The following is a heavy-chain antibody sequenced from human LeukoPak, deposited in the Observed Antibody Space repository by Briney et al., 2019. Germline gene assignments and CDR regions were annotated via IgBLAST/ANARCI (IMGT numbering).Heavy chain of an antibody. Sequence: AAVKVSCKASGYTFPSYGISWVGQAPGRGRDWMGWISPYNGNTNDAQKLQGRVTMTTDTSTSTASMELRSLRSDDTAVYYCARPTENYDILTRYYYYYGMDVWGQGTTVTVSS. CDR2: ISPYNGNT. CDR1: GYTFPSYG. D-gene: IGHD3-9*01. CDR3: ARPTENYDILTRYYYYYGMDV. V-gene: IGHV1-18*01. J-gene: IGHJ6*02.